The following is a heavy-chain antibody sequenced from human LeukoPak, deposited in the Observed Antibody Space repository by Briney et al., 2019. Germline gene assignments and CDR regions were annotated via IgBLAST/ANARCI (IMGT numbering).Heavy chain of an antibody. Sequence: PGGSLRLSCAASGFTFSSYSMNWVRQAPGKGLEWVSSISSSSGYIYYADSVKGRFTISRDNAKNSLYLQMNSLRAEDTAVYYCARSTTDFWSGDFDPWGQGTLVTVSS. D-gene: IGHD3-3*01. CDR3: ARSTTDFWSGDFDP. J-gene: IGHJ5*02. V-gene: IGHV3-21*01. CDR1: GFTFSSYS. CDR2: ISSSSGYI.